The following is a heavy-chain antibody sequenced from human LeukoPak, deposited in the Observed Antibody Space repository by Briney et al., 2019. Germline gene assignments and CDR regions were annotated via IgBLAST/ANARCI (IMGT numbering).Heavy chain of an antibody. J-gene: IGHJ3*01. CDR3: ARDNGNDYGAN. CDR1: GFTVSSNY. Sequence: GGSLRLSCAGSGFTVSSNYMSWVRQAPGEGLEWVSVIYTSGTTYYADSVKGRFTISRDSSKKTLYLQMNSLRAEDTAVYYCARDNGNDYGANWGQGTMVTVSS. V-gene: IGHV3-53*01. CDR2: IYTSGTT. D-gene: IGHD4/OR15-4a*01.